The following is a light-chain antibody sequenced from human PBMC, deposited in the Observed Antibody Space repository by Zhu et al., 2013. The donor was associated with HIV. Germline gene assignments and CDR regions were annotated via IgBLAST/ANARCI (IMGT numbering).Light chain of an antibody. J-gene: IGKJ3*01. CDR3: QQYDTWPLLT. V-gene: IGKV3-15*01. Sequence: EVAMTQSPATLSVSPGQTVTLSCRASQAVGSNLAWYQQRPGQSPRLLISGASTRAAGMPARFSGSGSGTEFALTISSLQSDDFAVYYCQQYDTWPLLTFGPGTKL. CDR2: GAS. CDR1: QAVGSN.